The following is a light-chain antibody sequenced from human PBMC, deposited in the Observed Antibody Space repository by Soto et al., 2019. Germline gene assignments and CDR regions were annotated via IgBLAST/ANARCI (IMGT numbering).Light chain of an antibody. Sequence: IQMTQSPSSLSASVGDTVTIACRATQSISIYLNWYQQKPGKAPKLLIYGATTLQSGVPSRFSADGSGTDFNLTIRSLQPEDFATYYCQESSSGPPFTFGPGTKVDIK. CDR1: QSISIY. V-gene: IGKV1-39*01. CDR2: GAT. J-gene: IGKJ3*01. CDR3: QESSSGPPFT.